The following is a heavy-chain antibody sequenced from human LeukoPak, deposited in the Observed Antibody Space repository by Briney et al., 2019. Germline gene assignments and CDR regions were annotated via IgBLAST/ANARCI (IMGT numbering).Heavy chain of an antibody. CDR3: ARGVYIAAAQYGY. Sequence: PSETLSLTCTVSGASISSFYWSWIRQPPGKGLEWIGYIYYSGTTNYNPSLKSRVTISVDTSKNQFSLKLSSVTAADTAVYYCARGVYIAAAQYGYWGQGTLVTVSS. D-gene: IGHD6-13*01. CDR1: GASISSFY. CDR2: IYYSGTT. J-gene: IGHJ4*02. V-gene: IGHV4-59*01.